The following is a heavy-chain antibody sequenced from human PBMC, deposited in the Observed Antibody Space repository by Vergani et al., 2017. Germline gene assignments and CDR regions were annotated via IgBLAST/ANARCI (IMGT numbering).Heavy chain of an antibody. V-gene: IGHV3-43D*03. CDR2: ISWNGGTT. CDR3: AKDSLAVADNGESHFDY. Sequence: EVQLVQSGGVVVQPGGSLRLSCAASGFTFDDYAMHWVRQAPGKGLEWVSLISWNGGTTYFADSVRGRFTISRDNSKNSLYLQMNSLRAEDTAFYYCAKDSLAVADNGESHFDYWDQGTLVTVSS. J-gene: IGHJ4*02. CDR1: GFTFDDYA. D-gene: IGHD6-19*01.